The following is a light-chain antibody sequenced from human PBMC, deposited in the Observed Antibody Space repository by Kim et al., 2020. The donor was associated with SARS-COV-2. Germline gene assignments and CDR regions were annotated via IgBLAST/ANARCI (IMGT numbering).Light chain of an antibody. CDR2: DVS. CDR3: TSYTGADTVV. V-gene: IGLV2-14*03. J-gene: IGLJ2*01. Sequence: QSALTQPASVSGSPGQSITISCTGTGSLVGDYNYVSWYQQHPDKAPKLIIYDVSDRPSGVSTHFSGSKSGNTASLTISGLQAADEADYYCTSYTGADTVVFGGGTQLTVL. CDR1: GSLVGDYNY.